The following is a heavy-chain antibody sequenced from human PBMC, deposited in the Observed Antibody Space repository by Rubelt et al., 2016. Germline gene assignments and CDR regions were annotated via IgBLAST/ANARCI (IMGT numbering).Heavy chain of an antibody. CDR1: GFTFSYYS. Sequence: EVQLVESGGGLVKPGGSLRLSCAASGFTFSYYSMNWVRQAPGKGLEWVSFISSSSSNIYYADSMKGRFTISRDNAKNSVYLQMNSLRAEDTAVYHWARADPNGQVDYWGQGTLVTVSS. J-gene: IGHJ4*02. V-gene: IGHV3-21*01. D-gene: IGHD2-8*01. CDR3: ARADPNGQVDY. CDR2: ISSSSSNI.